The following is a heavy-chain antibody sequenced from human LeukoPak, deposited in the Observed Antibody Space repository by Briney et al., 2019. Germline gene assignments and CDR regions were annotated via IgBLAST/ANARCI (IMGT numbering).Heavy chain of an antibody. D-gene: IGHD1-20*01. CDR1: GYSISRGYY. V-gene: IGHV4-38-2*01. CDR2: IYHIGST. J-gene: IGHJ4*02. Sequence: SETLSLTCGVSGYSISRGYYWAWIRQPPEKGLEWIGTIYHIGSTYYNPSLESRVTISVDTSKNEFSLNLNSVTAADTAVYYCARAGWIITSVIDYWGQGALVTVSS. CDR3: ARAGWIITSVIDY.